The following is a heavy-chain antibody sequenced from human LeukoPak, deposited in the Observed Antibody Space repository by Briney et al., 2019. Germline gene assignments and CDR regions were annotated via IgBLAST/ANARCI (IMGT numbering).Heavy chain of an antibody. J-gene: IGHJ4*02. CDR3: AKDSPHENYYGSGSYQDY. Sequence: GGSLRLSCAASGVTFDDYAMHWVRQAPGKGLEWVSLISWNGGSTYYADSVKGRFTISRDNSKNTLYLQMNSLRAEDTALYYCAKDSPHENYYGSGSYQDYWGQGTLVTVSS. V-gene: IGHV3-43D*03. CDR1: GVTFDDYA. D-gene: IGHD3-10*01. CDR2: ISWNGGST.